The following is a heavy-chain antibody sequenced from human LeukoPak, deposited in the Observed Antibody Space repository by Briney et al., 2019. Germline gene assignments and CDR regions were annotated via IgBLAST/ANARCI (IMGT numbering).Heavy chain of an antibody. CDR1: GYTFTGYY. CDR2: INPNSGGT. CDR3: ARDGDSGYDYHYYYGMDV. D-gene: IGHD5-12*01. J-gene: IGHJ6*02. V-gene: IGHV1-2*02. Sequence: GASVKVSCKASGYTFTGYYMHWVRQAPGQGLEWMGWINPNSGGTNYAQKFQGRVTMTRDTSISTAYMELSRLRSDDTAVYYCARDGDSGYDYHYYYGMDVWGQGTTVTVSS.